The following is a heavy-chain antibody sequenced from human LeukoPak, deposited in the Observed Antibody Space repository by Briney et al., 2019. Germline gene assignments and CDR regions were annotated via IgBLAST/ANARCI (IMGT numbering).Heavy chain of an antibody. CDR3: ARRPILDY. D-gene: IGHD6-6*01. CDR1: GSSISSGYY. Sequence: SETLSLTCGVSGSSISSGYYWGWIRQPPGKGLEWIGEINHSGSTNYNPSLKSRVTISVDTSKNQFSLKLSSVTAADTAVYYCARRPILDYWGQGTLVTVSS. J-gene: IGHJ4*02. CDR2: INHSGST. V-gene: IGHV4-38-2*01.